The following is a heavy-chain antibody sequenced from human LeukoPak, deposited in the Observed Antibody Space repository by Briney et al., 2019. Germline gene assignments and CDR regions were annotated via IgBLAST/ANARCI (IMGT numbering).Heavy chain of an antibody. V-gene: IGHV3-33*01. CDR1: GFTFSSYG. Sequence: GGSLRLSCAASGFTFSSYGMHWVRQAPGKGLEWVAVIWYDGSNKYYADSVKGRFTISRDNSKNTLYLQMNSLRAEDTAVYYCARDDGSGDYAFGYWGQGTLVTVSS. D-gene: IGHD4-17*01. CDR2: IWYDGSNK. CDR3: ARDDGSGDYAFGY. J-gene: IGHJ4*02.